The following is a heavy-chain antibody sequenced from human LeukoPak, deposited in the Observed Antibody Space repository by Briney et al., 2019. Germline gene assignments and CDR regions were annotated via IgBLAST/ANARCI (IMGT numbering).Heavy chain of an antibody. J-gene: IGHJ4*02. CDR3: ARGSQDAGYSSGWYHFYYFDY. V-gene: IGHV4-4*07. CDR2: IYTSGST. CDR1: GGSISSYY. Sequence: SETLSLTCTVSGGSISSYYWSWIRQPAGKGLEWIGRIYTSGSTNYNPSLKSRVTMSVDTSKNQFSLKLSSVTTADTAVYYCARGSQDAGYSSGWYHFYYFDYWGQGTLVTVSS. D-gene: IGHD6-19*01.